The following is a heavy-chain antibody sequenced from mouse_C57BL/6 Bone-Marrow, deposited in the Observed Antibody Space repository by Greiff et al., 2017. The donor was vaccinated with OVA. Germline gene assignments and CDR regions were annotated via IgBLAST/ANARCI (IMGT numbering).Heavy chain of an antibody. V-gene: IGHV5-6*02. D-gene: IGHD2-3*01. CDR2: ISSGGSYT. CDR1: GFTFSSYG. CDR3: ARRGWLLSFDD. J-gene: IGHJ2*01. Sequence: EVKLVESGGDLVKPGGSLKLSCAASGFTFSSYGMSWVRQTPDKRLEWVATISSGGSYTYYPDSVKGRFTISRDNAKNTLYLQMSSLKSEDTAMYYCARRGWLLSFDDWGQGTTLTVSS.